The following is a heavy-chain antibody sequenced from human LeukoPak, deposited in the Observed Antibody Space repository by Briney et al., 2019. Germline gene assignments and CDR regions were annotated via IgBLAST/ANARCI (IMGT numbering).Heavy chain of an antibody. Sequence: PGGSLRLSCAASGFSYSTYGMFWVRQAPGKGLEWVGVVSYDGSKQYYADSVKGRFTISRDNSKNTLYLQMDSLRAEDTAVYYCAKASYYYDSSGYWDYWGQGTLVTVSS. V-gene: IGHV3-33*06. CDR3: AKASYYYDSSGYWDY. CDR2: VSYDGSKQ. CDR1: GFSYSTYG. J-gene: IGHJ4*02. D-gene: IGHD3-22*01.